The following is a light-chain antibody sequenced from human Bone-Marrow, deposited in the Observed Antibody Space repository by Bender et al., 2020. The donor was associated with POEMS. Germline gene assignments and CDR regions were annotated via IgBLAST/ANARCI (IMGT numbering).Light chain of an antibody. J-gene: IGLJ2*01. V-gene: IGLV3-21*02. CDR2: DDR. CDR3: QAWDSGTGV. CDR1: NIETKS. Sequence: SYVLTQAPSVSVAPGQTARMTCGGNNIETKSVHWYQLKPGQAPVLVVYDDRDRPSGIPERLSGSNSGNTATLTISRVEAGDEADYYCQAWDSGTGVFGGGTKLTVL.